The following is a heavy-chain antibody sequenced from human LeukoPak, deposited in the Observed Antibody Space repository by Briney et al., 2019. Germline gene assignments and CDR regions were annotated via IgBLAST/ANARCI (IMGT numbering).Heavy chain of an antibody. D-gene: IGHD3-22*01. V-gene: IGHV3-23*01. Sequence: GGSLRLSCAASGFTFSSYAMSWVRQAPGKGLEWVSAIDGSGSHTHYADSVKGRFTISRDNSMNTLSLQMNSLRAEDTAVYYCASLDGYDSSGYYYDFVYWGQGTLVTVSS. J-gene: IGHJ4*02. CDR1: GFTFSSYA. CDR2: IDGSGSHT. CDR3: ASLDGYDSSGYYYDFVY.